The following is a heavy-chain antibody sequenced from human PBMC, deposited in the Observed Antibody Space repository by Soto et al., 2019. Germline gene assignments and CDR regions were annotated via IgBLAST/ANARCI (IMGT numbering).Heavy chain of an antibody. CDR2: MNPNSGNT. CDR3: ARVIAAVGTYAFDI. V-gene: IGHV1-8*01. D-gene: IGHD6-13*01. CDR1: GYTFTSYD. Sequence: GASVKVSCKASGYTFTSYDINWVRQATGQGLEWMGWMNPNSGNTGYAQKFQGRVTMTRNTSISTAYMELSSLRSEDTAVYYCARVIAAVGTYAFDIWGQGTMVTVSS. J-gene: IGHJ3*02.